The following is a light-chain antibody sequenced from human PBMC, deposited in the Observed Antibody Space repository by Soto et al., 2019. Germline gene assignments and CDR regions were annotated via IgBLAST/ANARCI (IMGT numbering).Light chain of an antibody. Sequence: EIAMTQSPATLSVSLGERATLSCRASQYISNNLAWYQQRPGPAPSLLIYGASTRATGVPARFSGSGSGTDFLLSISGLQSEDSAVYYCQQYNHWSSITFGQGTRLEIK. J-gene: IGKJ5*01. CDR1: QYISNN. V-gene: IGKV3-15*01. CDR2: GAS. CDR3: QQYNHWSSIT.